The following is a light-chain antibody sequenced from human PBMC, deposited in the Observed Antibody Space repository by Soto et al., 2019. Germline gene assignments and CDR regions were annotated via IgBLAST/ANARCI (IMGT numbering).Light chain of an antibody. CDR2: DAS. CDR3: QQFDSLPLT. J-gene: IGKJ5*01. CDR1: QDIGNY. V-gene: IGKV1-33*01. Sequence: DIQMTQSPSSLSASVGDRVTITCQASQDIGNYLNWYQRKAGKAPKLLVSDASTLEPGVPSRFSGGGSGTSFIFTISSLQPEDTATYFCQQFDSLPLTFGQGTRLE.